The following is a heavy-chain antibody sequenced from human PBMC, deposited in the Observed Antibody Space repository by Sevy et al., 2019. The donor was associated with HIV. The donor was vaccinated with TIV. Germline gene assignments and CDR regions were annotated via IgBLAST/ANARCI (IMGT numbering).Heavy chain of an antibody. Sequence: GGSLRLSCTASGFTFSYYYMSWIRQAPGKGLEWVSDISTSSNYINYADSVKGRFTISRHNAKNSLYLQMNSLRAEDTAVYFCARVRYNYGQHYFDYWGQGTLVTVSS. J-gene: IGHJ4*02. CDR3: ARVRYNYGQHYFDY. D-gene: IGHD5-18*01. CDR2: ISTSSNYI. V-gene: IGHV3-11*06. CDR1: GFTFSYYY.